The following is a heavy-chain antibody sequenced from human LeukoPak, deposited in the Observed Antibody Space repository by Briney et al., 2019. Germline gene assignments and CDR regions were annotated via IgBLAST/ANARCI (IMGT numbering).Heavy chain of an antibody. CDR2: INWNGGRI. V-gene: IGHV3-20*04. Sequence: PGGSLRLSCGASGFTFDDFDMGWVRQVPGQGLKWVSGINWNGGRIIYADSVKGRFTISRDNAKNSLYLQLNSLRLEDTAVYYCARLRYAPDVWGQGTLVTVSS. CDR3: ARLRYAPDV. CDR1: GFTFDDFD. D-gene: IGHD2-2*01. J-gene: IGHJ4*02.